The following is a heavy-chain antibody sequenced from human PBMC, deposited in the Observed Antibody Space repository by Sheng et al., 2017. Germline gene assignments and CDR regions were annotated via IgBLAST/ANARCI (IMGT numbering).Heavy chain of an antibody. CDR2: ISYDGSNK. V-gene: IGHV3-30*18. D-gene: IGHD5-12*01. J-gene: IGHJ4*02. CDR3: AKEGDGYNQIPYYFDY. CDR1: GFTFSSYG. Sequence: QVQLVESGGGVVQPGRSLRLSCAASGFTFSSYGMHWVRQAPGKGLEWVAVISYDGSNKYYADSVKGRFTISRDNSKNTLYLQMNSLRAEDTAVYYCAKEGDGYNQIPYYFDYWGQGTLVTVSS.